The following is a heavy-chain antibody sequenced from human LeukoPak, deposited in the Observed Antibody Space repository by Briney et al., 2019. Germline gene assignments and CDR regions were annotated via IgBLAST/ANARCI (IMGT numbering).Heavy chain of an antibody. V-gene: IGHV1-2*02. CDR1: GYTFTGYY. CDR2: INPNSGGT. Sequence: ASVKVSCKASGYTFTGYYMHWVRQAPGQGLEWTGWINPNSGGTNYAQKFQGRVTMTRDTSISTAYMELSRLRSDDTAVYYCARIGRIAARRGNWFDPWGQGTLVTVSS. CDR3: ARIGRIAARRGNWFDP. D-gene: IGHD6-6*01. J-gene: IGHJ5*02.